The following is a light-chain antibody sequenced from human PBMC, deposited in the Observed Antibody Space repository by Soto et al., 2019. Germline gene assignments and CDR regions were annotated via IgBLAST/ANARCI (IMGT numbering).Light chain of an antibody. CDR3: QQYGYSPIT. CDR1: QSVSSSH. CDR2: AAS. Sequence: EIVLTQSPGTLSLSPGERATLSCRASQSVSSSHLAWYQHKPGQAPRLLIYAASSRATGSPDRFSGGGSGTDFTLTISTLEPEDFAGYYCQQYGYSPITFGQGTRLEIK. V-gene: IGKV3-20*01. J-gene: IGKJ5*01.